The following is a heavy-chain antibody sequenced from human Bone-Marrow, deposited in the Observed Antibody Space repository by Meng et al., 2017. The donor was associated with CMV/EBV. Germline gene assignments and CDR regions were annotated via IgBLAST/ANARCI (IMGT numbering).Heavy chain of an antibody. J-gene: IGHJ4*02. D-gene: IGHD3-3*01. CDR1: GFTFSDYY. V-gene: IGHV3-11*01. CDR3: ARNFKVTLFGVFILPPDY. CDR2: ISGSGGTI. Sequence: GESLKISCAASGFTFSDYYMSWVRQAPGKGLEWVSYISGSGGTIFYAPSVKGRFTISRDNAKKSVYLQMNSLRAGDTAVYYCARNFKVTLFGVFILPPDYWGQGMLVTVSS.